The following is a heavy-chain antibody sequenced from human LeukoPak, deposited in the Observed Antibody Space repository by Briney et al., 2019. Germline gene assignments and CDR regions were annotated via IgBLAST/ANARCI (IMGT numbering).Heavy chain of an antibody. V-gene: IGHV4-4*07. CDR1: GGSISSYY. J-gene: IGHJ2*01. D-gene: IGHD2-2*01. CDR2: IYSSGST. Sequence: SETLSLTCTVSGGSISSYYWSWIRQPDGKGLEWLGRIYSSGSTNYNPSLKSRVTISVDTSKNQFSLKLSSVTAADTAVYYCARGQYHLLYWYFDLWGRGTLVTVSS. CDR3: ARGQYHLLYWYFDL.